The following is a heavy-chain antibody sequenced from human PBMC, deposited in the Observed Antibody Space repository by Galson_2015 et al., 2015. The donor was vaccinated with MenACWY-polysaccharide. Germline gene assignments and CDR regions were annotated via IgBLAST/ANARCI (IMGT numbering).Heavy chain of an antibody. CDR1: GYTFTSYG. D-gene: IGHD6-6*01. CDR3: ARDARTYYYYYGMDV. CDR2: ISAYNGNT. Sequence: SVKVSCKASGYTFTSYGISWVRQAPGQGLEWMGWISAYNGNTNYAQKLQGRVTMTTDTSTSTAYMELRSLRSDDTAVYYCARDARTYYYYYGMDVWGQGTTVTVSS. J-gene: IGHJ6*02. V-gene: IGHV1-18*01.